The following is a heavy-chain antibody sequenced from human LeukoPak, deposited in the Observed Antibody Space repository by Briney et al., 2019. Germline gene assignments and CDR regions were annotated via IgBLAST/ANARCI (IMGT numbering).Heavy chain of an antibody. CDR1: GFIVSSNY. D-gene: IGHD4-23*01. J-gene: IGHJ4*02. Sequence: GGSLRLSCAASGFIVSSNYMSWVRQAPGKGLEWVSVIYSGGSTYYADSVKGRFTISRDNSKNTLYLQMNSLRAEDTAVYYCASSLYGGNPGYFDYWGQGTLVTVSS. CDR3: ASSLYGGNPGYFDY. V-gene: IGHV3-53*01. CDR2: IYSGGST.